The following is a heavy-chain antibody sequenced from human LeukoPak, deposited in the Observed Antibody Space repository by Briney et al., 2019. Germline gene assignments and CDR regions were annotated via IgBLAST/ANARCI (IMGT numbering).Heavy chain of an antibody. V-gene: IGHV1-69*04. D-gene: IGHD2-15*01. CDR3: VRDHCSRGSGLGGH. CDR2: VIPSLDVS. Sequence: SVKVSCKASGDTFITYTFSWVRQAPGQGLEWMGRVIPSLDVSNYAEKFQGRVTINADKSSSTTSIELTSLRSEDTAMYYCVRDHCSRGSGLGGHGGRGTLVTVSS. J-gene: IGHJ4*02. CDR1: GDTFITYT.